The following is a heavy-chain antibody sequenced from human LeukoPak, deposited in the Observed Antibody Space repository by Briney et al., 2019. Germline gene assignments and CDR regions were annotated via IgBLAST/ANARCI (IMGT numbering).Heavy chain of an antibody. CDR3: ARVVSGYYGSGSHYSNYFDY. CDR1: GGTFSSYA. J-gene: IGHJ4*02. V-gene: IGHV1-69*13. D-gene: IGHD3-10*01. Sequence: VASVKVSCKASGGTFSSYAISWVRQAPGQGLEWMGGIIPIFGTANYAQKFQGRVTITADESTSTAYMELSSLRSEDTAVYYCARVVSGYYGSGSHYSNYFDYWGQGTLVTVSS. CDR2: IIPIFGTA.